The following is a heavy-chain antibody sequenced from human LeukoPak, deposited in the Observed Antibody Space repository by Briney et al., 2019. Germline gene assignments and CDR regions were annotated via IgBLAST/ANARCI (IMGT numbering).Heavy chain of an antibody. J-gene: IGHJ4*02. CDR2: IYYSGST. CDR1: GGSISNYY. D-gene: IGHD4-23*01. Sequence: PSETLSHTCSVPGGSISNYYLIWIRQPPGKGLEWIGYIYYSGSTNYNPSLKSRVTISVDTSKTQFSLKLSSATAADTAVYYCARMGNYGANSYYFDYWGQGTLVTVSS. V-gene: IGHV4-59*01. CDR3: ARMGNYGANSYYFDY.